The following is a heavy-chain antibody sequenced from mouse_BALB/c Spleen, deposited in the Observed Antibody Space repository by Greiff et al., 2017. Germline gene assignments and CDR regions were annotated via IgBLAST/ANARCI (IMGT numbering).Heavy chain of an antibody. CDR1: GYTFTSYW. J-gene: IGHJ3*01. D-gene: IGHD4-1*01. CDR3: ARGANWGFAY. Sequence: VQLQQPGAELVKPGASVKLSCKASGYTFTSYWMHWVKQRPGQGLEWIGEINPSNGRTNYNEKFKSKATLTVDKSSSTAYMQLSSLTSEDSAVYYCARGANWGFAYWGQGTLVTVSA. CDR2: INPSNGRT. V-gene: IGHV1S81*02.